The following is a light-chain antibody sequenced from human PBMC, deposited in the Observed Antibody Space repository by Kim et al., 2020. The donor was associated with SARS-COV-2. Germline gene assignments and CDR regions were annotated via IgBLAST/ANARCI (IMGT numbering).Light chain of an antibody. J-gene: IGLJ3*02. CDR3: CSYAGSYTLV. V-gene: IGLV2-11*01. Sequence: GQSVTIACTGTSNDIGGYNSVSWFQQHPGKAPKLMIYDVRQRPSGFPDRFSGSKSGNTASLTISGLQAEDEADYYYCSYAGSYTLVFGGGTQLTVL. CDR2: DVR. CDR1: SNDIGGYNS.